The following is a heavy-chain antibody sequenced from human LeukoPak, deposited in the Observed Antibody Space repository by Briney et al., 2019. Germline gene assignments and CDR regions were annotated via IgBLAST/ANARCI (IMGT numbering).Heavy chain of an antibody. CDR3: ARDYYDSSGYYYFDY. CDR2: IYYSGST. D-gene: IGHD3-22*01. V-gene: IGHV4-61*01. Sequence: SETLSLTCTVSGGSISSSSYYWSWIRQPPGKGLEWIGYIYYSGSTNYNPSLKSRVTISVDTSKNQFSLKLSSVTAADTAVYYCARDYYDSSGYYYFDYWGQGTLVTVSS. CDR1: GGSISSSSYY. J-gene: IGHJ4*02.